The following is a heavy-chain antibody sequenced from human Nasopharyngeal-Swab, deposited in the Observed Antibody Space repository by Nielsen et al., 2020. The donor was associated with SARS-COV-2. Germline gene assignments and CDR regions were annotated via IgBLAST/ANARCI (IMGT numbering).Heavy chain of an antibody. CDR3: ARRGPGGWIFGVVIRSGMDV. D-gene: IGHD3-3*01. CDR1: GLTFRCYG. CDR2: IRSSSNTI. J-gene: IGHJ6*02. V-gene: IGHV3-48*04. Sequence: GESLEIYCVASGLTFRCYGLYWVRQAPGKGLERVSYIRSSSNTIYYEDSVKGRFTISRYNAKNSLYLQMNSLRAEDLAVFYCARRGPGGWIFGVVIRSGMDVWGQGTTVTVSS.